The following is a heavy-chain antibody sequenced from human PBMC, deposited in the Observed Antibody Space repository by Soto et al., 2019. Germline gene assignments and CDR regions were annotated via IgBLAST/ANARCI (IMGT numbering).Heavy chain of an antibody. D-gene: IGHD3-22*01. CDR1: CYVITNGYH. CDR3: TRIYFITTSRFLNAMDV. J-gene: IGHJ6*02. V-gene: IGHV4-38-2*01. Sequence: SETLSLTFAVSCYVITNGYHWGWIRQPPGKELECIGTISHSWDTYYNPSLNSRGTISIDTAKNHLSLILSSATAANTATYYCTRIYFITTSRFLNAMDVWAQRPTVTVSS. CDR2: ISHSWDT.